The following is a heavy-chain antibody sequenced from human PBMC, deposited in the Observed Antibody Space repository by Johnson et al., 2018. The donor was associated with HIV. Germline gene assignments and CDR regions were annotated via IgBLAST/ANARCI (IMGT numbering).Heavy chain of an antibody. D-gene: IGHD3-22*01. Sequence: EVQLLESGGGLVQPGGSLRLSCAVSGLTFSKYDMHWVRQVTGKGLEWVSAIGTAGDTYYPGSVKGRFTISRENAKSSLYLQINSLRADDTAIYYCARVEQKSGYYRGAFDIWGQGTMVTVSS. CDR1: GLTFSKYD. CDR2: IGTAGDT. CDR3: ARVEQKSGYYRGAFDI. V-gene: IGHV3-13*01. J-gene: IGHJ3*02.